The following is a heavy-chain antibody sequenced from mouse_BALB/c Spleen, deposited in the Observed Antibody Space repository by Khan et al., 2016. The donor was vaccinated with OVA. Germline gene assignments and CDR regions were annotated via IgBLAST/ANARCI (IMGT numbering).Heavy chain of an antibody. V-gene: IGHV2-9*02. J-gene: IGHJ1*01. CDR3: ARYYGNYGWYFDV. Sequence: VQLQESGPGLVAPSQSLSITCTVSGFSLTSYGVHWVRQPPGKGLEWLGVIWPGGSTNYNSALMSRLSISKDNSKCQVFLKRNSLQTDDTAMYYGARYYGNYGWYFDVWGAGTTVTVSA. D-gene: IGHD2-1*01. CDR2: IWPGGST. CDR1: GFSLTSYG.